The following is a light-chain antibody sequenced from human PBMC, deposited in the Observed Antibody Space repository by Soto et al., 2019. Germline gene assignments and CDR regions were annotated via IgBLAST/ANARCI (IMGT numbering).Light chain of an antibody. V-gene: IGLV2-14*01. CDR1: SSDVGGYNY. Sequence: QSALTQPASVSGSPGQSITISCTGTSSDVGGYNYVSWFQQHPGKAPKLMIFEVNKRPSGASNRFAGSKSGNTASLTISGLQAEDEADYFCSSYTNTNTWMFGGGTKLTVL. CDR2: EVN. CDR3: SSYTNTNTWM. J-gene: IGLJ3*02.